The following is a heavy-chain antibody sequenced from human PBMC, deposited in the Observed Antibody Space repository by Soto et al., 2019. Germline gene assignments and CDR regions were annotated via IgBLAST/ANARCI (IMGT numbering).Heavy chain of an antibody. J-gene: IGHJ3*01. Sequence: EVQLVESGGGLVKPGGSLRLSCVDSGFTLSSYSMNWVRQAPGKGLEWVSSISTTSNPIFYADSVRGRFTISRDNAKNSLYLQRNSVRAEDRAVYYCLRGGRGYTRDDVLDAWGQGTMVTVSS. CDR1: GFTLSSYS. V-gene: IGHV3-21*06. CDR3: LRGGRGYTRDDVLDA. CDR2: ISTTSNPI. D-gene: IGHD2-2*02.